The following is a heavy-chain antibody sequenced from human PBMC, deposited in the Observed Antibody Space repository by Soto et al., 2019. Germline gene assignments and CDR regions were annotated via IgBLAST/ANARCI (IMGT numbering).Heavy chain of an antibody. Sequence: LSLTCTVSGXSITDYSWVWIRQPAGKGLEWIGRIFSSGSTNYNPSLKGRITMSLDTSKSQFSLKLNSATATDTAVYFCARDQGVVVTADNWFDPWGQGILVTVSS. V-gene: IGHV4-4*07. CDR3: ARDQGVVVTADNWFDP. CDR2: IFSSGST. D-gene: IGHD2-21*02. CDR1: GXSITDYS. J-gene: IGHJ5*02.